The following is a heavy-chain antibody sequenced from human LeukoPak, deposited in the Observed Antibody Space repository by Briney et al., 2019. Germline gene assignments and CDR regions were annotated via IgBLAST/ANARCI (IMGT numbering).Heavy chain of an antibody. V-gene: IGHV3-21*01. CDR2: ISGSSNYI. CDR3: ARYYSGSYSYGMDV. J-gene: IGHJ6*02. D-gene: IGHD1-26*01. CDR1: GFTFSSYS. Sequence: GGSLRLSCAASGFTFSSYSMDWVRQAPGKGLEWVSSISGSSNYIYYADSVKGRFTISRDNAKNSLYLQMNSLRAEDTAVYYCARYYSGSYSYGMDVWGQGTTVTVSS.